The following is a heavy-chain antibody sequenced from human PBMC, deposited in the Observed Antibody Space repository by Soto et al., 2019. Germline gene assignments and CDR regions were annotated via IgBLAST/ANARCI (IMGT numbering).Heavy chain of an antibody. J-gene: IGHJ6*02. CDR2: IIPILGIA. Sequence: QVQLVQSGAEVKKPGSSVKVSCKASGGTFSSYTISWVQQAPGQGLEWMGRIIPILGIANYAQKFQGRVTITADKSTSTAYMELSSLRSEDTAVYYCARDLLLWFGDQGSQSMDVWGQGTTVTVSS. CDR1: GGTFSSYT. D-gene: IGHD3-10*01. CDR3: ARDLLLWFGDQGSQSMDV. V-gene: IGHV1-69*08.